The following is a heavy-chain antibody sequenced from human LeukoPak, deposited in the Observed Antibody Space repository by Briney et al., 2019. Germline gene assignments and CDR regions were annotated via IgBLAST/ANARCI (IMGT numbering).Heavy chain of an antibody. CDR2: IYSSGST. D-gene: IGHD2-21*02. CDR1: GGSISTYY. Sequence: PSETLSLICTVSGGSISTYYWSWIRQPAGKGLEWIGRIYSSGSTNYKSSLKSRITMSVDTSKNQFSLKLSSVTAADTAVYYCAREFRYGDLDYWGQGTLVTVSS. CDR3: AREFRYGDLDY. J-gene: IGHJ4*02. V-gene: IGHV4-4*07.